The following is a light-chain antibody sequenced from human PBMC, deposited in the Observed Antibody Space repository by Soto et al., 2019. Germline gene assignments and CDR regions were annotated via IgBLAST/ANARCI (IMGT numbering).Light chain of an antibody. V-gene: IGKV1-12*01. J-gene: IGKJ1*01. CDR3: QQAKNFPWT. CDR2: AAS. CDR1: QGISTS. Sequence: DIRMTQAPLSVSASAGDRVTITCRASQGISTSLAWYQQKPGKAPKLLIYAASSLQSGVPSRFSGTGSGTDFTLTISSLQPEDFATYYCQQAKNFPWTFGQGTKVEIK.